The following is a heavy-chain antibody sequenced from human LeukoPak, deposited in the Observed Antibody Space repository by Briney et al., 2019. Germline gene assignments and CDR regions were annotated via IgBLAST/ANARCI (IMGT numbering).Heavy chain of an antibody. CDR2: INHSGST. J-gene: IGHJ5*02. D-gene: IGHD6-13*01. CDR1: GGSFSGYY. CDR3: ARTIAAAGLTRGVDP. V-gene: IGHV4-34*01. Sequence: RTPETLSLTCAVYGGSFSGYYWSWIRQPPGKGLEWIGEINHSGSTNYNPSLKSRVTISVDTSKNQFPLKLSSVTAAGTAVYYRARTIAAAGLTRGVDPWGQGTQVTVSS.